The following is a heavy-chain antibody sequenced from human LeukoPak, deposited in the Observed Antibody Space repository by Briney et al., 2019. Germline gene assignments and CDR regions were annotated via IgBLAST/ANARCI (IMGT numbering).Heavy chain of an antibody. D-gene: IGHD5-18*01. CDR3: ATGNGYSYGYFDH. CDR2: IWYDGSNK. J-gene: IGHJ4*02. V-gene: IGHV3-33*01. Sequence: GRSLRLSCAAPGFTFSSYGMHWVRQAPGKGLEWVAVIWYDGSNKYYADSVKGRFTISRDNSKNTLYLQMNSLRAEDTAVYYCATGNGYSYGYFDHWGQGTLVTVSS. CDR1: GFTFSSYG.